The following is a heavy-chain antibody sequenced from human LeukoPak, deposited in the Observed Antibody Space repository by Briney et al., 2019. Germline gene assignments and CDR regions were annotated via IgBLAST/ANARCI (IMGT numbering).Heavy chain of an antibody. CDR1: GYTFTGYY. D-gene: IGHD2-2*03. J-gene: IGHJ4*02. V-gene: IGHV1-2*02. CDR3: AIIPLGIDLDY. Sequence: GASVKVSCKASGYTFTGYYMHWVRQAPGQGLEWMGWINPNSGGTNYPQKFQGRVTMTRDTSINTVYMELSRLRSDDTAVYYCAIIPLGIDLDYWGQGALVTVSS. CDR2: INPNSGGT.